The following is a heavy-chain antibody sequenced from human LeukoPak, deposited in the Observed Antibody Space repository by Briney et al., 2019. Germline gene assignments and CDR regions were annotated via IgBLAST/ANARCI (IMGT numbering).Heavy chain of an antibody. D-gene: IGHD4-17*01. CDR2: ISKRRSYI. V-gene: IGHV3-21*01. J-gene: IGHJ3*02. CDR3: AVPYGDPDAFDI. CDR1: GFTFRSYS. Sequence: GGSLRLSCAASGFTFRSYSVIGVRQAPGKGLEGFSSISKRRSYIYYADSVKGRFTSSRYNAQNSLYLQMNSLRAEDTAVYYCAVPYGDPDAFDIWGQGTMVTVSS.